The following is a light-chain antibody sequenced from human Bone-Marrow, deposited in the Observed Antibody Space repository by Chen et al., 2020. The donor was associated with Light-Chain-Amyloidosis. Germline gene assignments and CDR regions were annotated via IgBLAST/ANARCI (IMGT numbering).Light chain of an antibody. J-gene: IGLJ2*01. CDR1: DLPTKY. CDR2: RDT. CDR3: QSADSSGTYEVI. V-gene: IGLV3-25*03. Sequence: SYELTPPPQVSVSPGQTARITCSGDDLPTKYAYWYQQKPGQAPVLAIHRDTERHSGISERFSDSSSGTTATFTISGVQAEDEADYHCQSADSSGTYEVIFGGGTKLTVL.